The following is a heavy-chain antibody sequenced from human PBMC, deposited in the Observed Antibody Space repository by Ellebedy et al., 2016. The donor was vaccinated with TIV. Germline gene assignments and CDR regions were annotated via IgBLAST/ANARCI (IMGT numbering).Heavy chain of an antibody. J-gene: IGHJ4*02. D-gene: IGHD1-26*01. V-gene: IGHV3-7*03. CDR1: GFPFSIYW. CDR3: AKLGAANSIDS. Sequence: GESLKISCAVSGFPFSIYWMGWVRQPPGKGLECVANINQPGGEAYYVDSVKGRFTISRDNAKNSLYLQMDSLRVEDAAVYYCAKLGAANSIDSWGQGTLVTVSS. CDR2: INQPGGEA.